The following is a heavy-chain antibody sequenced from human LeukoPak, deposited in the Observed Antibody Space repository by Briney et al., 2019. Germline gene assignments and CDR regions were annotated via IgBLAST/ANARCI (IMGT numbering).Heavy chain of an antibody. J-gene: IGHJ4*02. CDR3: AKGAYAGGGGIQYYFDY. D-gene: IGHD1-26*01. V-gene: IGHV4-4*07. CDR1: GYSISSSYY. Sequence: PSENLSLTCAVSGYSISSSYYWSWIRQPAGKGLEWIGRISSNGTTNYNPSLKSRVTMSVDTSKNQFSLKLSSVTATDTAVYYWAKGAYAGGGGIQYYFDYRGQGALVTASS. CDR2: ISSNGTT.